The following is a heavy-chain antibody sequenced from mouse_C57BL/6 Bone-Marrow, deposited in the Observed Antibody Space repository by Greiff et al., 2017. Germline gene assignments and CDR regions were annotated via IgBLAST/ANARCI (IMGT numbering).Heavy chain of an antibody. CDR2: IDPENGDT. CDR1: GFNIKDDY. D-gene: IGHD2-2*01. CDR3: TTYSIDYGYDAWFAY. Sequence: VQLQQPGAELVRPGASVKLSCTASGFNIKDDYMHWVKQRPEQGLEWIGWIDPENGDTEYASKFQGKATLTADTSSNTAYLQLSSLTSEDTAVYYCTTYSIDYGYDAWFAYWGQGTLVTVSA. J-gene: IGHJ3*01. V-gene: IGHV14-4*01.